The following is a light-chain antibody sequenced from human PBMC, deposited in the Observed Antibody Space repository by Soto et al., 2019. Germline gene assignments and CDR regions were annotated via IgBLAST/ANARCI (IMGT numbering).Light chain of an antibody. CDR1: QTISSW. J-gene: IGKJ1*01. CDR2: KAS. CDR3: QHYTSYSEA. V-gene: IGKV1-5*03. Sequence: DIQMTQSPSTLSGSVGDRVTITCRASQTISSWLAWYQQKPGKAPKLLIYKASTFKSGVPSRFSGSGSGTAFTLTISSLQPDDFATYYCQHYTSYSEALGQGTKVELK.